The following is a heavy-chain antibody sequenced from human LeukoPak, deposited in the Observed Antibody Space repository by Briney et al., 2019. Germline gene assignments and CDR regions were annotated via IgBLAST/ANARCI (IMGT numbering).Heavy chain of an antibody. D-gene: IGHD6-13*01. CDR2: IYYSGST. J-gene: IGHJ4*02. CDR1: GGSISSYY. Sequence: PSETLSLTCTVSGGSISSYYWSWIRQPPGKGLEWIGYIYYSGSTNYNPSLKSRVTISVDTSKNQFSLKLSSVTAADTAVYYCARHISAASRFDYWGQGSLVTVSS. CDR3: ARHISAASRFDY. V-gene: IGHV4-59*08.